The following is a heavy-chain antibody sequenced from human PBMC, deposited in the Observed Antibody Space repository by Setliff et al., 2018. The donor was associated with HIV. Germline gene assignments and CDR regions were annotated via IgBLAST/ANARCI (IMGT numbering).Heavy chain of an antibody. CDR1: GFILSEYT. Sequence: HLGGSLRLSCAGAGFILSEYTISWVRQTPGKGLEWVSAIGGSGTYYADSVKGRFTISRDKSKNTVFLQMNSLRADDTAVYYCARGYSSSWHNDYHYYMDVWGKGTTVTVSS. CDR2: IGGSGT. J-gene: IGHJ6*03. D-gene: IGHD6-13*01. V-gene: IGHV3-23*01. CDR3: ARGYSSSWHNDYHYYMDV.